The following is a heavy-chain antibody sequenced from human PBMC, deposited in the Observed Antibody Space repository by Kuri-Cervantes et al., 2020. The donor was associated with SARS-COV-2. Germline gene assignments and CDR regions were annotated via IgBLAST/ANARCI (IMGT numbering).Heavy chain of an antibody. J-gene: IGHJ4*02. CDR1: GFTFDDYG. V-gene: IGHV5-51*01. CDR2: IYPGDSDT. D-gene: IGHD1-1*01. Sequence: GESLKISCAASGFTFDDYGMSWVRQAPGKGLEWMGIIYPGDSDTRYSPSFQGQVTISADKSISTAYLQWSSLKASDTAMYYCARGSSTGNYWYDYWGQGTLVTVSS. CDR3: ARGSSTGNYWYDY.